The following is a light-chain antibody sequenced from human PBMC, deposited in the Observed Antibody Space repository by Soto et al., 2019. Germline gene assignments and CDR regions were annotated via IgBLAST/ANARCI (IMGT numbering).Light chain of an antibody. CDR2: KAS. CDR1: QSINSW. J-gene: IGKJ4*01. V-gene: IGKV1-5*03. Sequence: DIQMTQSPSTLSASVGDRVTITCRASQSINSWLAWYQQKPGKAPKLLIYKASSLQSGVPSRFSGSGSGTEFNLTISCLQPDDFATYFCQPYNSYSHFTVGGGTKVEIK. CDR3: QPYNSYSHFT.